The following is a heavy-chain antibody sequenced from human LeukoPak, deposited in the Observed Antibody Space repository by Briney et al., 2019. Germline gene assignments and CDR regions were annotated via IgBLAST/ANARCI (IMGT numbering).Heavy chain of an antibody. Sequence: GESLKISCKGSGYRFSNYRLAWVRQMPGKGLGWVGIIYPGDSETTYSPSFQGHVTISADKSVTTAYLQWSSLKASDTAMYYCARLDEGFYYDGYGYNFWGQGTLVTVSS. CDR2: IYPGDSET. D-gene: IGHD3-22*01. J-gene: IGHJ4*02. V-gene: IGHV5-51*01. CDR3: ARLDEGFYYDGYGYNF. CDR1: GYRFSNYR.